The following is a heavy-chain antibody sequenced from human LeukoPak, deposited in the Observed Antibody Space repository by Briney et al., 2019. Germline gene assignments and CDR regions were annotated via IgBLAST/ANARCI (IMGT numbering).Heavy chain of an antibody. D-gene: IGHD3-22*01. CDR2: IRNRANSYIT. J-gene: IGHJ4*02. CDR3: TRLNYYDGSGYYPDY. Sequence: GGSLRLSCAASGFTFSDHHMDWVRQAPGGGLEWVGRIRNRANSYITKYAASVTGRFTISRDDSKNSMCLQMNSLRTEDTAVYYCTRLNYYDGSGYYPDYWGQGTLVTVSS. CDR1: GFTFSDHH. V-gene: IGHV3-72*01.